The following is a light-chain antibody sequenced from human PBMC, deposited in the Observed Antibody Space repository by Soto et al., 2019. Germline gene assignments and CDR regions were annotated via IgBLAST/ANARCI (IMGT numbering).Light chain of an antibody. CDR1: SRDVGGHDY. V-gene: IGLV2-8*01. Sequence: QSALTQPPSASGSPGQSVTISCTGTSRDVGGHDYVSWYQQHPGKAPKLMIYEVTKRPSGVPDRFSGPKSGNTASLTVSGLQAEDEADYYCSSYVTGNNLIFGGGTKLTVL. J-gene: IGLJ2*01. CDR3: SSYVTGNNLI. CDR2: EVT.